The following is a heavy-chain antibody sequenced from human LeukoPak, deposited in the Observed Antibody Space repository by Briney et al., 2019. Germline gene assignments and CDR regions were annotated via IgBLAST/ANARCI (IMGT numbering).Heavy chain of an antibody. CDR2: ISYDAKNK. CDR3: ARGRVVPATRLDY. D-gene: IGHD2-15*01. Sequence: GRSLRLSCVGSGFTFSNYAMHWVRQAPGKGLEWGAVISYDAKNKYYSDSVKGRFTISRDNSKNTLYLEMSGLRSDDTAVYYCARGRVVPATRLDYWGRGTLVTVSS. J-gene: IGHJ4*02. CDR1: GFTFSNYA. V-gene: IGHV3-30*04.